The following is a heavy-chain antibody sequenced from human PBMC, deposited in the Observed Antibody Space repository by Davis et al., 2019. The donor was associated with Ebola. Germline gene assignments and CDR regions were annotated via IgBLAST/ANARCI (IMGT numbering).Heavy chain of an antibody. CDR3: ARDSFGSNYFDY. Sequence: KFQGRVTITRDTSASTAYMELSSLRSEDTAVYYCARDSFGSNYFDYWGQGTLVTVSS. J-gene: IGHJ4*02. D-gene: IGHD1-26*01. V-gene: IGHV1-3*01.